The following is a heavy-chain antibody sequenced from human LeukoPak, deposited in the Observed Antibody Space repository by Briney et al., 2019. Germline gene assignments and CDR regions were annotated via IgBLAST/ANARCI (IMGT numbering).Heavy chain of an antibody. V-gene: IGHV3-9*01. Sequence: GRSLRLSCAASGFTFDDYAMHWVRQAPGKGLEWVSGISWNSGSIGYADSVKGRFTISRDNAKNSLYLQMNSLRAEDTAVYYCARDDSNGVTTDRYYYYGMDVWGQGTTVTVSS. CDR3: ARDDSNGVTTDRYYYYGMDV. CDR2: ISWNSGSI. CDR1: GFTFDDYA. J-gene: IGHJ6*02. D-gene: IGHD2-21*02.